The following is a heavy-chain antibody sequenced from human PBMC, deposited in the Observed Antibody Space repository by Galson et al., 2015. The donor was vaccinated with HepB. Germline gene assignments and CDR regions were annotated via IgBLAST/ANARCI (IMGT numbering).Heavy chain of an antibody. CDR2: ISYDGSNK. Sequence: SLRLSCAASGFTFSSYAMHWVRQAPGKGLEWVAVISYDGSNKYYADSVKGRFTISRDNSKNTLYLQMNSLRAEDTAVYYCARDSVVGATEGYNWFDPWGQGTLVTVSS. CDR1: GFTFSSYA. V-gene: IGHV3-30-3*01. J-gene: IGHJ5*02. CDR3: ARDSVVGATEGYNWFDP. D-gene: IGHD1-26*01.